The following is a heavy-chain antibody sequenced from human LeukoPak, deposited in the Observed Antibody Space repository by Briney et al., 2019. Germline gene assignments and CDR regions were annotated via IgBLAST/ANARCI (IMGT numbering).Heavy chain of an antibody. Sequence: GRSLRLSCAASGFTFDDYAMHWVRQAPGKGLEWVSGISRNSGSIGYADSVKGRFTISRDNSKNTLYLQMNSLRAEDTAVYYCAKAHIVVVPAAKVGDAFDIWGQGTMVTVSS. V-gene: IGHV3-9*01. CDR1: GFTFDDYA. J-gene: IGHJ3*02. CDR2: ISRNSGSI. D-gene: IGHD2-2*01. CDR3: AKAHIVVVPAAKVGDAFDI.